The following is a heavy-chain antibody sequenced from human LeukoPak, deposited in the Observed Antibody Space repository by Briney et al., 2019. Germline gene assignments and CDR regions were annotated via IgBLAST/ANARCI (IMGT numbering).Heavy chain of an antibody. J-gene: IGHJ1*01. V-gene: IGHV3-33*06. CDR3: AKEVPAAMHYFQH. Sequence: PGRSLRLSCAASGFTFSSYVMHWVRQAPGKGLEWVAVIWSDGSNKYFADSVKGRFTISRDNSKNTLYLQMNSLRAEDTAVYYCAKEVPAAMHYFQHWGQGTLVTVSS. CDR2: IWSDGSNK. CDR1: GFTFSSYV. D-gene: IGHD2-2*01.